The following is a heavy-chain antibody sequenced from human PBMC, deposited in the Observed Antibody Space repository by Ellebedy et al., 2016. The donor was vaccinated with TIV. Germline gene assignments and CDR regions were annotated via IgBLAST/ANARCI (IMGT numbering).Heavy chain of an antibody. CDR3: ARGRGGSYSIPFDY. CDR1: GGSITSRSYY. V-gene: IGHV4-39*07. J-gene: IGHJ4*02. D-gene: IGHD2-21*02. CDR2: IYYSGST. Sequence: SETLSLTXTVSGGSITSRSYYWGWIRQPPGKGLEWIGSIYYSGSTFYNPSLKSRVTISVDTSENQFSLKLKYVTAADTAVYYCARGRGGSYSIPFDYWGQGSLVTVSS.